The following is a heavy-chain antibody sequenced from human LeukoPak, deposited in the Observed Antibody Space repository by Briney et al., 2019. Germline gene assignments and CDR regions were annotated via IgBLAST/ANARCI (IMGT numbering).Heavy chain of an antibody. J-gene: IGHJ4*02. CDR1: GGSISSRSYY. CDR2: IYSSGST. V-gene: IGHV4-39*01. Sequence: SETLSLTCTVSGGSISSRSYYWGWIRQPPGKGLEWIGSIYSSGSTYYNTSLQSRVTISIETSKNQISLRLKSVTAADTAMYYCAKSGGYGLIDYWGQGTLVTVSS. D-gene: IGHD1-26*01. CDR3: AKSGGYGLIDY.